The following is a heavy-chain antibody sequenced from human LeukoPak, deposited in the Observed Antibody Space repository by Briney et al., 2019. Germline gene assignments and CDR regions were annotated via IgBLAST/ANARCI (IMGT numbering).Heavy chain of an antibody. Sequence: PSETLSLTCTVSGGSISSYYWSWIRQPPGKGLEWIGNIYSSGSTYFNPSLKGRVTISVDTSKNQFSLKLSSVTAADTAVYYCARRVVSYDSSGYYYLGPLDYWGQGTLVTVSS. D-gene: IGHD3-22*01. CDR3: ARRVVSYDSSGYYYLGPLDY. CDR1: GGSISSYY. CDR2: IYSSGST. J-gene: IGHJ4*02. V-gene: IGHV4-59*08.